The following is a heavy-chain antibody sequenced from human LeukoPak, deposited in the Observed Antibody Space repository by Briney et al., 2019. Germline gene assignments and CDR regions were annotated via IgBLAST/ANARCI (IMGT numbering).Heavy chain of an antibody. V-gene: IGHV1-24*01. Sequence: ASAKVSCKVSGYTLTELSMHWVRQAPGKGLEWMGGFDPEDGETIYAQKFQGRVTMTEDTSTDTAYMELSSLRSEDTAVYYCAARPPRYYYYGMDVWGQGTTVTVSS. CDR1: GYTLTELS. CDR2: FDPEDGET. J-gene: IGHJ6*02. CDR3: AARPPRYYYYGMDV. D-gene: IGHD6-6*01.